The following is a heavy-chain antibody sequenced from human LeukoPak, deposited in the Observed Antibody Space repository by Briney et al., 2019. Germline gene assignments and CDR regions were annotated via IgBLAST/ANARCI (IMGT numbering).Heavy chain of an antibody. CDR2: ISYDGSNK. V-gene: IGHV3-30-3*01. CDR1: GFTFSSYA. Sequence: PGGSLRLSCAASGFTFSSYAMHRVRQAPGKGLEWVAVISYDGSNKYYADSVKGRFTISRDNSKNTLYLQMNSLRAEDTAVYYCATGGFTYGDNWGQGTLVTVSS. D-gene: IGHD3-10*01. J-gene: IGHJ4*02. CDR3: ATGGFTYGDN.